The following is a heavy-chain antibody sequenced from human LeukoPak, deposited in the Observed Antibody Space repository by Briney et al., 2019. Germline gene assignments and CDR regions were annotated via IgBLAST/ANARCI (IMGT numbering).Heavy chain of an antibody. CDR2: ISSSSSTI. CDR1: GFTFSSYS. CDR3: ARGDYDYVWGSYRYYYFDY. J-gene: IGHJ4*02. D-gene: IGHD3-16*02. V-gene: IGHV3-48*01. Sequence: GGSLSLSCAATGFTFSSYSMNWVRQALGKGMEWVSYISSSSSTIYYADSVKGRFTISRDNAKNSLYLQMNSLRAEDTAVYYCARGDYDYVWGSYRYYYFDYWGQGTLVTVSS.